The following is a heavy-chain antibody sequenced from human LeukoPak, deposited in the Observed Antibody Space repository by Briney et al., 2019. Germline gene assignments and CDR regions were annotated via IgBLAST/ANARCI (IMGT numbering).Heavy chain of an antibody. CDR1: GLTFSSFG. CDR2: ISSSSRYV. V-gene: IGHV3-21*01. Sequence: GGSLRLSYAASGLTFSSFGMNWVRQAPGKGLEWVSSISSSSRYVYYADSVKGRFTISRDNAKNSLYLQMNSLRAEDTAVYYCARDSQPPIAADGPNYYYHGMDVWGQGTTVTVSS. D-gene: IGHD6-25*01. J-gene: IGHJ6*02. CDR3: ARDSQPPIAADGPNYYYHGMDV.